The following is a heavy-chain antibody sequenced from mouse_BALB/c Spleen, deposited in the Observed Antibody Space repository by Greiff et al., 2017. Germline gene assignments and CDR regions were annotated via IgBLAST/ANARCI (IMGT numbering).Heavy chain of an antibody. Sequence: EVQLVESGGGLVKPGGSLKLSCAASGFTFSSYTMSWVRQTPEKRLEWVATISSGGGNTYYPDSVKGRFTISRDNAKNNLYLQMSSLRSEDTALYYCARYSSGWYFDVWGAGTTVTVSS. CDR3: ARYSSGWYFDV. CDR2: ISSGGGNT. CDR1: GFTFSSYT. J-gene: IGHJ1*01. V-gene: IGHV5-9*03. D-gene: IGHD3-1*01.